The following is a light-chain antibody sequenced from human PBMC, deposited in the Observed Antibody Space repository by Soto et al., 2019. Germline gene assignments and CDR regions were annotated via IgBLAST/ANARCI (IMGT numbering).Light chain of an antibody. V-gene: IGKV1-27*01. CDR3: QQYNKSPWT. CDR2: DAS. Sequence: VPMPQSPSSLSASVGARVTITCRASQDVYTFLAWYRQRPGRAPELLIYDASTLQSGVPSRFSGDGFGTHFILTISSLQPEDVATYYCQQYNKSPWTFGQGTKV. J-gene: IGKJ1*01. CDR1: QDVYTF.